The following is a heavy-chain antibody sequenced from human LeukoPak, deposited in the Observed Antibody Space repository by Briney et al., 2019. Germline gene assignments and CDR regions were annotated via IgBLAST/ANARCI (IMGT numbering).Heavy chain of an antibody. V-gene: IGHV3-23*01. J-gene: IGHJ6*03. Sequence: GGSLRLSCAASGFTFSSFAMSWVRQAPGKGLEWVSAISGRGDTTYYADSVKGRFTISRDNSKNTLYVQMNSLRAEDTAVYYCARIVAGTWRYYYYMDVWGKGTTVTISS. CDR1: GFTFSSFA. D-gene: IGHD6-19*01. CDR3: ARIVAGTWRYYYYMDV. CDR2: ISGRGDTT.